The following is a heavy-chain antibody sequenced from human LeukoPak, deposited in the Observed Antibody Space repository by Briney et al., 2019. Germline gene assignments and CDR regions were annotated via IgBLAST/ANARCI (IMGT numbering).Heavy chain of an antibody. J-gene: IGHJ4*02. CDR2: TYYIGST. Sequence: SETLSLTCTVSGGSFSTYYWSWIRQPPGKGLEWIGYTYYIGSTDYNPSLKSRVTMSVDTSKNQFSLKLSSVTAADTAVYYCARAVISFGGVIAKGFDCWGQGSLVTVSS. V-gene: IGHV4-59*01. D-gene: IGHD3-16*02. CDR1: GGSFSTYY. CDR3: ARAVISFGGVIAKGFDC.